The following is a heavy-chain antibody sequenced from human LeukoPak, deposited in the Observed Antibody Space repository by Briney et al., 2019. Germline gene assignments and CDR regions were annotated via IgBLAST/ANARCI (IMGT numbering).Heavy chain of an antibody. CDR3: ASAAQYSSGWYGPYYYYMDV. D-gene: IGHD6-19*01. J-gene: IGHJ6*03. CDR1: GFTFSSYW. CDR2: IKQDGSEK. V-gene: IGHV3-7*01. Sequence: PGGSLRLSCAASGFTFSSYWMSWVRQAPGKGLEWVASIKQDGSEKYYVDSVKGRFTISRDNAKNSLYLQMNSLRAEDTAVYYCASAAQYSSGWYGPYYYYMDVWGKGTTVTVSS.